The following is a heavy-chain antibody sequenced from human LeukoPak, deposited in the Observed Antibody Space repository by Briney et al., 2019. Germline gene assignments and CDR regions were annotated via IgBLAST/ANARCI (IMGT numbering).Heavy chain of an antibody. CDR3: AKVDGITIFEVFDY. D-gene: IGHD3-3*01. V-gene: IGHV3-23*01. Sequence: PGGSLRLSCAASGFTFSSYAMSWVRQAPGKGLERISAISGSGGSTYYADSVKGRFTISRDNSKNTLNLQMNSLRAEDTAVYYCAKVDGITIFEVFDYWGQGTLVTVSS. J-gene: IGHJ4*02. CDR2: ISGSGGST. CDR1: GFTFSSYA.